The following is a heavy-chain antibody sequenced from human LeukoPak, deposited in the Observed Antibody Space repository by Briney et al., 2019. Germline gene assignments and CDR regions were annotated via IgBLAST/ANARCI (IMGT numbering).Heavy chain of an antibody. D-gene: IGHD3-10*01. Sequence: GGSLRLSCAASGFTFSSYEMNWVRQAPGKGLEWVSYISSSGSTIYYADSVKGRFTISRDNAKNSLYLQMNSLRAEDTAVYYCAREQDGSGSNWFDPWGQGTLVTVSS. CDR1: GFTFSSYE. CDR2: ISSSGSTI. V-gene: IGHV3-48*03. J-gene: IGHJ5*02. CDR3: AREQDGSGSNWFDP.